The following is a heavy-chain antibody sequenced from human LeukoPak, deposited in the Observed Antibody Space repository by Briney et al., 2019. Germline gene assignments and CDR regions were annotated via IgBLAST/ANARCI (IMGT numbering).Heavy chain of an antibody. J-gene: IGHJ1*01. CDR3: ARGSGWYPH. Sequence: SETLSLTCSVSGGSVGSNYWSWVRQPPGKGLEWIGYISYSGDTKYNPSLRSRLSMSVDTSKNQCSLMLTSVTAADTAVYYCARGSGWYPHWGQGTLVTVSS. CDR1: GGSVGSNY. CDR2: ISYSGDT. V-gene: IGHV4-59*02. D-gene: IGHD6-19*01.